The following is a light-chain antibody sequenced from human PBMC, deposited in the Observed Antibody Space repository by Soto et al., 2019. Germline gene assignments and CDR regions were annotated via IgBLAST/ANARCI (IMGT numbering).Light chain of an antibody. CDR3: QLYGISTAFT. CDR2: STS. CDR1: QSFSSTY. Sequence: EIVLTQSPGTLSLSPGERATLSCRASQSFSSTYLAWYQQTPGQAPRLLIYSTSNRATGIPDRFSGSGSGTHITHTIRRLEPEDFIVYYCQLYGISTAFTFGPGTQVNIK. V-gene: IGKV3-20*01. J-gene: IGKJ3*01.